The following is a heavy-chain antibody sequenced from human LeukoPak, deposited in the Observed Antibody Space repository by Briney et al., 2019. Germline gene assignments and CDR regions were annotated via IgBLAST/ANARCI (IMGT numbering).Heavy chain of an antibody. J-gene: IGHJ4*02. V-gene: IGHV1-8*01. CDR3: ARGFRSGIAARLRRAGFDY. D-gene: IGHD6-6*01. CDR1: GYTSTSYD. Sequence: GASVKVSCKASGYTSTSYDINWVRQATGQGREWMGWMNPNSGNTGYAQKFQGRVTMTRNTSISTAYMELSSLRSEDTAVYYCARGFRSGIAARLRRAGFDYWGQGTLVTVSS. CDR2: MNPNSGNT.